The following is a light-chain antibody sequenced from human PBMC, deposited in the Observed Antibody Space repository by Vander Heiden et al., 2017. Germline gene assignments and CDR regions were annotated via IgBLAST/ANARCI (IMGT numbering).Light chain of an antibody. J-gene: IGKJ1*01. CDR1: QNIGFY. V-gene: IGKV1-39*01. CDR2: GAS. Sequence: DIQMTHSPSSLSASVGDRVTITCRASQNIGFYLNWYRQKPGKAPNLLISGASDLQSGVPSRFSGSGSGTDFTLTISSLQAEDSATYYCQHSYDIPRTFGQGTKVEI. CDR3: QHSYDIPRT.